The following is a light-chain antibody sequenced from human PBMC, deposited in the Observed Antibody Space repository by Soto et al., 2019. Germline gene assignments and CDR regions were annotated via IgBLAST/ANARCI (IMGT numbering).Light chain of an antibody. Sequence: DIQMTQSPYTLSESVGDRVTITCRASQGISTWLAWYQQKPGTAPKLLIYDASSLESGVPSRFSGSGSGTEFTLTISSLQPDDYATYYCQQYSSYSRTFGQGTKVEIK. J-gene: IGKJ1*01. V-gene: IGKV1-5*01. CDR2: DAS. CDR3: QQYSSYSRT. CDR1: QGISTW.